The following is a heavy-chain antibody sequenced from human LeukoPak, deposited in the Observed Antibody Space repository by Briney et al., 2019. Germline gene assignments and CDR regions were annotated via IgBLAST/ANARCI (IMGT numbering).Heavy chain of an antibody. V-gene: IGHV4-59*08. CDR1: GGSISSYY. J-gene: IGHJ4*02. CDR2: ISYSGST. Sequence: SETLSLTCTVSGGSISSYYWSWIRQPPGKGLEWIGYISYSGSTNNNPSLESRITISMDTSKNQFSLRLSSVTAADTAVYYCARLYHDSSAYFLDSWGQGTLVTVSS. D-gene: IGHD3-22*01. CDR3: ARLYHDSSAYFLDS.